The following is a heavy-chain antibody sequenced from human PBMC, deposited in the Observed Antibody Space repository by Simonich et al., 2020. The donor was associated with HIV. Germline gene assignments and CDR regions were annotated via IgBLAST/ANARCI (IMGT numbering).Heavy chain of an antibody. Sequence: QVQLQQWGAGLLKPSETLSLTCAVHGGSFMKYHWSWIRQPPGKGLEWIGSIYYSGGTYDTPSLKSRVTISVDTSKNQFSLNLRSVTAADTAVYYCARQKWTMVRGVMGNWFDPWGQGTLVTVSS. CDR1: GGSFMKYH. CDR3: ARQKWTMVRGVMGNWFDP. D-gene: IGHD3-10*01. CDR2: IYYSGGT. V-gene: IGHV4-34*01. J-gene: IGHJ5*02.